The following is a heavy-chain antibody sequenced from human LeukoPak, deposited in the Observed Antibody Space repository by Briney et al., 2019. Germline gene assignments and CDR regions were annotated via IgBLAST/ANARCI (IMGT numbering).Heavy chain of an antibody. J-gene: IGHJ5*02. V-gene: IGHV3-21*01. CDR3: ARDLSWSYWFDP. Sequence: PGGSLRLSCAASGFTFSSYSMNWVRQAPGKGLEWVSSISGSSSYIYYADSVKGRFTISRDNAKNSLYLQMNSLRAEDTAVYYCARDLSWSYWFDPWGQGTLVTVSS. D-gene: IGHD6-13*01. CDR1: GFTFSSYS. CDR2: ISGSSSYI.